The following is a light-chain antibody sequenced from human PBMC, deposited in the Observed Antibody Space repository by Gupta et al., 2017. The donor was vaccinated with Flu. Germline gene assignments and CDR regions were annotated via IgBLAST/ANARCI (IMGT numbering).Light chain of an antibody. CDR1: QRISNW. J-gene: IGKJ4*01. CDR3: QQYNRYALT. Sequence: DIQMTQSPSTLSVSVGDRVTITCRASQRISNWLAWYQQKPGKAPKLLIYKASSLESGVPSRFSGSGSGTEFTLTISSLQPDDFATYYCQQYNRYALTFGGGTKVEIK. V-gene: IGKV1-5*03. CDR2: KAS.